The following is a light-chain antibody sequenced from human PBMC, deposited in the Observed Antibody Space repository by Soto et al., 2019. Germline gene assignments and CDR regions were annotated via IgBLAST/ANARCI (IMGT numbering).Light chain of an antibody. CDR1: SSDVGGYNY. CDR3: CSYAGIYSVV. Sequence: QSALTQPRSVSGSPGQSVTISCTGTSSDVGGYNYVFWYQQHPGKVPKLIIYDVTKRPSGVPDRFSASKSANTASLTISGLAEEEEADYYRCSYAGIYSVVFGGGTKLTVL. CDR2: DVT. V-gene: IGLV2-11*01. J-gene: IGLJ2*01.